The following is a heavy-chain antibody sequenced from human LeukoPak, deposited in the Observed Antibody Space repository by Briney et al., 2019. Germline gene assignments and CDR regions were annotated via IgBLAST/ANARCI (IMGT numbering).Heavy chain of an antibody. CDR3: SRGNYFDY. V-gene: IGHV3-74*01. Sequence: GGSPRLSCAASGFTFSGYWMHWVRQAPGKGLVWVSVINGDGSRTIYADSVKGRFTISRDNAKNTLYLQMASLRAEDTAVYYCSRGNYFDYWGQGALVTVSS. CDR2: INGDGSRT. J-gene: IGHJ4*02. CDR1: GFTFSGYW.